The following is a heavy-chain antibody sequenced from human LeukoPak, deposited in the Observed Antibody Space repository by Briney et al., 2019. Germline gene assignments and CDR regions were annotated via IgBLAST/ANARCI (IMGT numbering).Heavy chain of an antibody. CDR1: GFTFSSYG. D-gene: IGHD6-13*01. CDR2: IRYDGSNK. J-gene: IGHJ6*03. V-gene: IGHV3-30*02. Sequence: PGGSLRLSCAASGFTFSSYGMHWVRQAPGKGLEWVAFIRYDGSNKYYADSVKGRFTISRDNAKNSLYLQMNSLRAEGTAVYYCARDGPSHSSSWFHYYYYYMDVWGKGTTVTISS. CDR3: ARDGPSHSSSWFHYYYYYMDV.